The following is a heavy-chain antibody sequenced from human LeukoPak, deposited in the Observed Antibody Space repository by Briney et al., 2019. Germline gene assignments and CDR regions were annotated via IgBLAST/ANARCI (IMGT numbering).Heavy chain of an antibody. CDR2: NSGSGGST. CDR1: GFTFSSYA. Sequence: PGGSLRLSCAASGFTFSSYAMSWVRQAPGKGLEWVSANSGSGGSTYYADSVKGRFTISRDNSKNTLYLQMNSLRAEDTAVYYCAKDHSRVTSSGWYDWFDPWGQGTLVTVSS. D-gene: IGHD6-19*01. CDR3: AKDHSRVTSSGWYDWFDP. J-gene: IGHJ5*02. V-gene: IGHV3-23*01.